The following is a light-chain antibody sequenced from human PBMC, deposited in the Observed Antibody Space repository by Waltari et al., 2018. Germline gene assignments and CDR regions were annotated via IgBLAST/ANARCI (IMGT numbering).Light chain of an antibody. CDR3: FSFVAANSFV. CDR1: STDIGNYDL. V-gene: IGLV2-23*01. J-gene: IGLJ1*01. Sequence: QSALTQPASVSGSPGQSITLSCTGTSTDIGNYDLVSWYQQRPGEAPKPLMYGATKRPSGVSNRFSGSKSGKTASLTISGLQTEDEADYYCFSFVAANSFVFGPGTKVTVL. CDR2: GAT.